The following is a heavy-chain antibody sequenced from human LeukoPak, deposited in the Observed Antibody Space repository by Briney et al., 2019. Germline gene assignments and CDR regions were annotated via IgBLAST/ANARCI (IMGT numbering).Heavy chain of an antibody. J-gene: IGHJ4*02. CDR2: INSDGSIT. CDR3: ASSAQISKYADY. Sequence: GGSLRLSCAASGFTFSSYWMHWVRQAPGKGLVWVSRINSDGSITTYADSVRGRFTISRDNAKSTLYLQMNSLRAEDTAVYYCASSAQISKYADYWGQGALVTVSS. CDR1: GFTFSSYW. V-gene: IGHV3-74*01. D-gene: IGHD2-2*01.